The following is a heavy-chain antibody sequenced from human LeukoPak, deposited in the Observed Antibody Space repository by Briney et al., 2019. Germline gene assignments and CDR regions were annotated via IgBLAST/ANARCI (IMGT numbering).Heavy chain of an antibody. D-gene: IGHD3-16*01. Sequence: TGGSLRLSCAASGFTFSSYSMNWVRQAPGKGLEWVSYISESSSHTYYVDSVKGRFTISRDNARNSLYLQMSSLRAEDTGIYYCARDRAVKARIGGMDVWGQGTTVIVSS. J-gene: IGHJ6*02. CDR3: ARDRAVKARIGGMDV. CDR1: GFTFSSYS. V-gene: IGHV3-21*06. CDR2: ISESSSHT.